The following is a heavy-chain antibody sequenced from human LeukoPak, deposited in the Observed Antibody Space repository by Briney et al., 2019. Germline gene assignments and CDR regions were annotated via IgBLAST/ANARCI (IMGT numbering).Heavy chain of an antibody. CDR1: GFTFDDYG. V-gene: IGHV3-20*04. CDR3: ARDSRMVRGTSDY. CDR2: INWNGGNT. Sequence: GGSLRLSCAASGFTFDDYGMSWVRQAPGKGLEWVSGINWNGGNTGYVDSVKGRFTISRDNAKNSLYLQMNSLRVEDTALYYCARDSRMVRGTSDYWGQGTLVTVSS. D-gene: IGHD3-10*01. J-gene: IGHJ4*02.